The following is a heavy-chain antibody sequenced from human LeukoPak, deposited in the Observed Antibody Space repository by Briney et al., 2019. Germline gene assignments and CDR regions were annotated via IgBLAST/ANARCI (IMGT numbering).Heavy chain of an antibody. Sequence: PSETLSLTCTVSGGSISSYYWSWIRQPAGKGLEWLGRIYTSGSTNYNPSLKSRVTISVDRSKNQFSLKLSSVTAADTAVYYCARGVVVVPAAIPRELDYWGQGTLVTVSS. CDR3: ARGVVVVPAAIPRELDY. CDR1: GGSISSYY. D-gene: IGHD2-2*01. V-gene: IGHV4-4*07. J-gene: IGHJ4*02. CDR2: IYTSGST.